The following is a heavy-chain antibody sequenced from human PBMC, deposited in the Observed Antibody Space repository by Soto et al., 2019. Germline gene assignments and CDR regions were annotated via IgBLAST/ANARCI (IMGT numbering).Heavy chain of an antibody. V-gene: IGHV1-18*01. D-gene: IGHD4-17*01. Sequence: GASVKVSCKAPCYTFTNYGFTWVRQAPAQGLEWRGWVSTYNGNTQYAQKVQGRVTMTTDTSPSTANMELTSLRSDDTAPYYSARTTVTASFYYLDVWGKGSTVTGSS. CDR2: VSTYNGNT. CDR1: CYTFTNYG. CDR3: ARTTVTASFYYLDV. J-gene: IGHJ6*03.